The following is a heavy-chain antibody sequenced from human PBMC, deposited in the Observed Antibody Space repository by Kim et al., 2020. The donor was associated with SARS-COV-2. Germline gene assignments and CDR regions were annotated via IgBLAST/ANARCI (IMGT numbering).Heavy chain of an antibody. J-gene: IGHJ4*02. V-gene: IGHV3-43*01. D-gene: IGHD4-17*01. Sequence: SVRGRLTISRDNSQNSLYLQMNSLRTEATALYYCPKDYHYGATSVGYFDCWGQGTLVTVSS. CDR3: PKDYHYGATSVGYFDC.